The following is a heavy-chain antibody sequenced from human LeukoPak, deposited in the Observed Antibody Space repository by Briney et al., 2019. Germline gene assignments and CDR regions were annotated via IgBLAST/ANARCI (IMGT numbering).Heavy chain of an antibody. CDR2: IKPDTGGT. CDR1: GYTFTGYY. CDR3: ARGRTGSGWYFDY. D-gene: IGHD6-19*01. V-gene: IGHV1-2*02. J-gene: IGHJ4*02. Sequence: ASVKVSCRASGYTFTGYYMHWVRQAPGQGPEWMGWIKPDTGGTHYAQEFQGRVTLTRDTSISTTYMELSRLRSDDTAVYYCARGRTGSGWYFDYWGQGTLVTVSS.